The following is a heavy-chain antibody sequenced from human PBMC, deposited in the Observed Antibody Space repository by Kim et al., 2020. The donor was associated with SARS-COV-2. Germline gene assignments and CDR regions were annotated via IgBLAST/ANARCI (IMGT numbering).Heavy chain of an antibody. CDR1: GFTFSSYG. Sequence: GGSLRLSCAASGFTFSSYGMHWVRQAPGKGLEWVAVIWYDGSDKYYAGSVKGRFTISRDNSKNTLYLQMNSLRAEDTAVYYCARGDNYYDSSGYGPLDY. CDR3: ARGDNYYDSSGYGPLDY. CDR2: IWYDGSDK. D-gene: IGHD3-22*01. V-gene: IGHV3-33*01. J-gene: IGHJ4*01.